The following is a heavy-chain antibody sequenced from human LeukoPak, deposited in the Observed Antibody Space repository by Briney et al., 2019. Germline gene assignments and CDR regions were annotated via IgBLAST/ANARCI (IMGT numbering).Heavy chain of an antibody. Sequence: PSETLSLTFAVSGYSISSASYWGWIRQPPGKGLEWIGNIYHSGSLYYNTSLKSRVTISVDTSKNQSSLKLSSVPAADTAVYYCARPISSQGYFGVVIDWGQGTLVTVSS. V-gene: IGHV4-38-2*01. CDR1: GYSISSASY. CDR2: IYHSGSL. CDR3: ARPISSQGYFGVVID. D-gene: IGHD3-3*01. J-gene: IGHJ4*02.